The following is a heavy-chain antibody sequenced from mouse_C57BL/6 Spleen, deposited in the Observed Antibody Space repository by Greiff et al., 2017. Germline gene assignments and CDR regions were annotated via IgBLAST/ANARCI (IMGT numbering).Heavy chain of an antibody. CDR2: INYDGSST. CDR1: GFTFSDYY. J-gene: IGHJ1*03. D-gene: IGHD2-2*01. Sequence: EVKLVESEGGLVQPGSSMKLSCTASGFTFSDYYMAWVRQVPEKGLEWVANINYDGSSTYYLDSLKSRFIISRDNAKNILYRQMSSLKSEDTATYYCARGGYYRYFDVWGTGTTVTVSS. V-gene: IGHV5-16*01. CDR3: ARGGYYRYFDV.